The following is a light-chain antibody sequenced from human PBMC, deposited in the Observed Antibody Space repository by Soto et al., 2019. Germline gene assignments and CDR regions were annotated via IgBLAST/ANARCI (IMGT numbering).Light chain of an antibody. V-gene: IGKV3-15*01. CDR3: QQGHNWPLT. J-gene: IGKJ2*01. Sequence: EIVMTQFPATLSLSPGERAALSCRASQSINSELAWYQQKPGQPPRLLIYGASTRATGVPARFTGSESGSEFTLTISGLQSEDFAVYYCQQGHNWPLTFGQGTRLEI. CDR2: GAS. CDR1: QSINSE.